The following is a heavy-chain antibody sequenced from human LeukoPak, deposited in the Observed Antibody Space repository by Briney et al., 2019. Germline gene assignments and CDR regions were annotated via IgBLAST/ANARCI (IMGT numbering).Heavy chain of an antibody. CDR1: GGSISSYY. CDR3: ARDPFPRSGYPY. Sequence: PSETLSLTCTVSGGSISSYYWSWIRQPPGKGLEWIGYIYYSGSTNYNPSLKSRVTISVDTSKNQFSLKLSSVTAADTAVYYCARDPFPRSGYPYWGQGTLVTVSS. D-gene: IGHD3-3*01. V-gene: IGHV4-59*01. J-gene: IGHJ4*02. CDR2: IYYSGST.